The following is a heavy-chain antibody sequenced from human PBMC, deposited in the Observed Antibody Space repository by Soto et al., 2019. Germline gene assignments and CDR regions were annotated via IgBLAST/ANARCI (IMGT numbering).Heavy chain of an antibody. CDR3: ARGFIVVVPAGFDP. Sequence: EVQLVESGGGLVKPGGSLRLSCAASGFTFSSYSMNWVRQAPGKGLEWVSSISSSSSYIYYADSVKGRFTISRDNAKNSLYLQMNSLRAEDTAVYYCARGFIVVVPAGFDPWGQGTLVTVSS. J-gene: IGHJ5*02. CDR2: ISSSSSYI. V-gene: IGHV3-21*01. D-gene: IGHD2-2*01. CDR1: GFTFSSYS.